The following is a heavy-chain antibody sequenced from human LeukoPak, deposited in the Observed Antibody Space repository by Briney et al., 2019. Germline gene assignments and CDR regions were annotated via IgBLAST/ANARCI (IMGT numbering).Heavy chain of an antibody. V-gene: IGHV3-30-3*01. J-gene: IGHJ4*02. D-gene: IGHD2-2*02. CDR1: GFTFSSYA. CDR3: ARDAEYQLLNPGMATN. CDR2: ISYDGSNK. Sequence: GGSLRLSCAASGFTFSSYAMHWVRQAPGKGLEWVAVISYDGSNKYYAGSVKGRFTISRDNSKNTLYLQMNSLRAEDTAVYYCARDAEYQLLNPGMATNWGQGTLVTVSS.